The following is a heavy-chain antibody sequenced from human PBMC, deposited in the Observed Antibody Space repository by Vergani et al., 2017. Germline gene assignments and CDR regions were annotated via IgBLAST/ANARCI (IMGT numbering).Heavy chain of an antibody. CDR1: GYTFTSYY. Sequence: QVQLVQSGAEVKKPGASVKVSCKASGYTFTSYYMHWVRQAPGQGLEWMGIINPSGPSITYAQTFQERVTMTRETSTNTVYMELSSLRSDDTAVYYCARDSPMGSDWGQGTLVTVSS. D-gene: IGHD3-10*01. V-gene: IGHV1-46*01. CDR3: ARDSPMGSD. J-gene: IGHJ4*02. CDR2: INPSGPSI.